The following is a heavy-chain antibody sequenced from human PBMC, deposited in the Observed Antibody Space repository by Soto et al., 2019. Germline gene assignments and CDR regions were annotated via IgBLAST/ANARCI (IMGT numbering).Heavy chain of an antibody. CDR3: ASIVATKANYYYYGMDV. J-gene: IGHJ6*02. CDR1: GGSFSGYY. D-gene: IGHD5-12*01. CDR2: INHSGST. V-gene: IGHV4-34*01. Sequence: SETLSLTCTVSGGSFSGYYWSWIRQPPGKGLEWIGEINHSGSTNYNPSLKSRVTISVDTSKNQFSLKLSSVTAADTAVYYCASIVATKANYYYYGMDVWGQGTTVT.